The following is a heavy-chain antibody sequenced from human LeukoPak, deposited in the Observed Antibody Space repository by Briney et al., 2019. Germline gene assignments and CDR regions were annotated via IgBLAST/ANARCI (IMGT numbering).Heavy chain of an antibody. Sequence: GGSLRLSCAASKFAFSSYAMSWVRQAPGRGLEWVSAISGGGGNTYYADSVKGRFTISRDNSKNTLYLQMNSLRAEDTAVYYCGKNRYSGSLSPFDIWGQGTMVTVSS. CDR1: KFAFSSYA. V-gene: IGHV3-23*01. J-gene: IGHJ3*02. CDR3: GKNRYSGSLSPFDI. CDR2: ISGGGGNT. D-gene: IGHD1-26*01.